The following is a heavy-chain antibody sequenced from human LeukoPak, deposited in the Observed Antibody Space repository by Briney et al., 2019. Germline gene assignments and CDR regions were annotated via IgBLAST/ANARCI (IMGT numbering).Heavy chain of an antibody. V-gene: IGHV3-13*01. CDR3: ARDRYNYYDSSGYHYYYGMDV. J-gene: IGHJ6*02. CDR2: IGTAGDT. Sequence: GGSLRLSCAASGFTFSNYDVHWVRQATGKGLEWVSAIGTAGDTYYPGSVKGRFTISRENAKNSLSLQMNSLRAGDTAVYYCARDRYNYYDSSGYHYYYGMDVWGQGTTVTVSS. CDR1: GFTFSNYD. D-gene: IGHD3-22*01.